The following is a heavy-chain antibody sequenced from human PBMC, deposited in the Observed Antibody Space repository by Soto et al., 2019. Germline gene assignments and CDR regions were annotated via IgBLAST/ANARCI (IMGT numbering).Heavy chain of an antibody. CDR3: ARANYYDSSGCYFDY. J-gene: IGHJ4*02. V-gene: IGHV1-18*01. D-gene: IGHD3-22*01. CDR2: ISAYNGNT. Sequence: ASVKVSCKASGYTFTSYGISWVRQAPGQGLEWMGWISAYNGNTNYAQKLQGRVTMTTDTSTSTAYMELRSLRSDDTAVYYCARANYYDSSGCYFDYWGQGTLVTVSS. CDR1: GYTFTSYG.